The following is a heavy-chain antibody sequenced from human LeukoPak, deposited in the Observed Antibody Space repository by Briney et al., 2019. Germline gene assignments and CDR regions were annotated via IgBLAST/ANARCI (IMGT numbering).Heavy chain of an antibody. CDR1: GGSISSYY. CDR2: IYSSGTT. Sequence: SETLSLTYTVSGGSISSYYWTWIRQSPGKGLEWIAYIYSSGTTNYNPSLKSRVTILVDTSKNQFSLKLNSVTAADTAVYYCARDARSTSCMDVWGKGITVTVSS. CDR3: ARDARSTSCMDV. D-gene: IGHD2-2*01. V-gene: IGHV4-59*01. J-gene: IGHJ6*03.